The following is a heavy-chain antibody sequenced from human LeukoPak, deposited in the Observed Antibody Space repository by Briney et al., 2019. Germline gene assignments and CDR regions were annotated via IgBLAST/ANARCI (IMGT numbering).Heavy chain of an antibody. CDR2: ISSSSSTI. CDR3: AKDQWIEQMLGSHCDY. V-gene: IGHV3-48*01. J-gene: IGHJ4*02. Sequence: GGSLRLSCAASGFTFSSYSMNWVRQAPGKGLEWVSYISSSSSTIYYADSVKGRFTISRDNAKNSLYLQMNSLRAEDTAVYYCAKDQWIEQMLGSHCDYWGQGTLVTVSS. CDR1: GFTFSSYS. D-gene: IGHD5-12*01.